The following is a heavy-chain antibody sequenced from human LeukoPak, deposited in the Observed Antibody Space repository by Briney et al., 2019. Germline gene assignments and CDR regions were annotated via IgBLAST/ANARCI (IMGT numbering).Heavy chain of an antibody. CDR2: IKPDGSAK. D-gene: IGHD1-14*01. J-gene: IGHJ4*02. Sequence: GGSLRLSCAASGFTFSSSWMTWVRQAPGKGLEWVANIKPDGSAKNYVGFVQGRFTISRDNTKNSVYLQMSSLRVEDTAVYFGARDVAYNAFDYWGQGTLVTVSS. CDR3: ARDVAYNAFDY. CDR1: GFTFSSSW. V-gene: IGHV3-7*01.